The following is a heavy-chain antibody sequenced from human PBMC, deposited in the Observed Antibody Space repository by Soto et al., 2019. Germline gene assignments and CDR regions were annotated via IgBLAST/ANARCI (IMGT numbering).Heavy chain of an antibody. D-gene: IGHD5-18*01. J-gene: IGHJ6*02. CDR1: GGPFSSDS. Sequence: VKVSFNASGGPFSSDSISGVRHAPGQGLECMGGIIPIFGTANYAQKFQGRVTITADESTSTAYMELSSLRSEDTAVYYCARDGLRGYSYGEKISGYYYGMDVWGQGTTVTVSS. CDR3: ARDGLRGYSYGEKISGYYYGMDV. V-gene: IGHV1-69*13. CDR2: IIPIFGTA.